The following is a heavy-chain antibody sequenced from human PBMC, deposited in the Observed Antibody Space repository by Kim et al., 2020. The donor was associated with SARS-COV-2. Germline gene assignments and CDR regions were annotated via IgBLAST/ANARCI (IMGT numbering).Heavy chain of an antibody. Sequence: GGSLRLSCAASGFTFSSYAMSWVRQAPGKGLEWVSAISGSGGSTYYADSVKGRFTISRDNSKNTLYLQMNSLRAEDTAVYYCAKDIFLSRITIFGVAVDRGVFDPWGQGTLVTVSS. CDR3: AKDIFLSRITIFGVAVDRGVFDP. V-gene: IGHV3-23*01. J-gene: IGHJ5*02. D-gene: IGHD3-3*01. CDR2: ISGSGGST. CDR1: GFTFSSYA.